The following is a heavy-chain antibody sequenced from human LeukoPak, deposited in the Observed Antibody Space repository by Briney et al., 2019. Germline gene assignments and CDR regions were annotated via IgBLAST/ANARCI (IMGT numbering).Heavy chain of an antibody. Sequence: GGSLRLSCAASGFTFRSYAMRGVRQAPGKGREGGSAISGSGGSKYYADSVKGRFTISSDNSKNTLYLQMNSLRAEDTAVYYRAKVLNPFKLGMTLGSYYGMDVWGQGTTVTVSS. V-gene: IGHV3-23*01. CDR2: ISGSGGSK. CDR3: AKVLNPFKLGMTLGSYYGMDV. D-gene: IGHD7-27*01. CDR1: GFTFRSYA. J-gene: IGHJ6*02.